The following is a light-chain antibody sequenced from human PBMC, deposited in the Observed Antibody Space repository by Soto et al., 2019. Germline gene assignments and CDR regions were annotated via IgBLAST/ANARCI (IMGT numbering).Light chain of an antibody. Sequence: DIPMTQSPSTLSASLGVRVIITCRASQTISSWLAWYQQKPGKAPKLLIYAASTLQSGVPSRFSGSGSGTEFTLTISSLQPEDFATYYCQQLNSHPRTVGPGTKVDIK. J-gene: IGKJ3*01. V-gene: IGKV1-5*01. CDR1: QTISSW. CDR2: AAS. CDR3: QQLNSHPRT.